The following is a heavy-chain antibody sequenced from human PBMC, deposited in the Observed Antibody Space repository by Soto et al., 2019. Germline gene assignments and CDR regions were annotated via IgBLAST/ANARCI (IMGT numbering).Heavy chain of an antibody. Sequence: QVQLVESGGGVVQPGRSLRLSCAASGFTFSSYGMHWVRQAPGTGLEWVAVISYDGSNKYYADSVKGRFTISRDNSKNALYLQMNSLRAEDTAVYYCAKDRGYYDSTFDYWGQGTLVTVSS. J-gene: IGHJ4*02. CDR3: AKDRGYYDSTFDY. V-gene: IGHV3-30*18. D-gene: IGHD3-22*01. CDR1: GFTFSSYG. CDR2: ISYDGSNK.